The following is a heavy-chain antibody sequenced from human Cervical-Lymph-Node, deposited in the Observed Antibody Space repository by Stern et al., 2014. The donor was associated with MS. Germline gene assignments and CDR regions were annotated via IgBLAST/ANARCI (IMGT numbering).Heavy chain of an antibody. CDR1: GGTFSSYA. CDR2: IIPIFGTA. D-gene: IGHD3-10*01. V-gene: IGHV1-69*01. Sequence: QLVQSGAEVKKPGSSVKVSCKASGGTFSSYAISWVRQAPGKGLEWMGGIIPIFGTANYAQKFQGRVTITADESTSTAYMELSSLRSEDTAVYYCARVGYYGSGSYYADYWGQGTLVTVSS. CDR3: ARVGYYGSGSYYADY. J-gene: IGHJ4*02.